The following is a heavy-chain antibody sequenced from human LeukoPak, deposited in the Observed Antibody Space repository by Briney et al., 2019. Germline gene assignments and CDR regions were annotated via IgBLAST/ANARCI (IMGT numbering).Heavy chain of an antibody. V-gene: IGHV3-33*01. CDR1: GFTFSSYG. J-gene: IGHJ4*02. D-gene: IGHD1-26*01. Sequence: GGSLRLSCAASGFTFSSYGMHWVRQAPGKGLEWVAVTWYDGSNKYYADSVKGRFTISRDNSKNTLYLQMNSLRAEDTAVYYCASQTVVGATDYWGQGTLVTVSS. CDR2: TWYDGSNK. CDR3: ASQTVVGATDY.